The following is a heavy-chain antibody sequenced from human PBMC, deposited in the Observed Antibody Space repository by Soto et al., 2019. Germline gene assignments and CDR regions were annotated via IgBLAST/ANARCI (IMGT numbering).Heavy chain of an antibody. D-gene: IGHD3-3*01. CDR3: ARERAGVWSGSYRMDV. V-gene: IGHV4-4*02. Sequence: SEARSVTCAVSGGSIIRSDWWGWGLQPPGEGLEWIGGIYHSGSTHYNPSLKSRVTISVEKSKKQFSLKLSSVTAADTAVYYCARERAGVWSGSYRMDVWGQGTTVTVSS. CDR2: IYHSGST. CDR1: GGSIIRSDW. J-gene: IGHJ6*02.